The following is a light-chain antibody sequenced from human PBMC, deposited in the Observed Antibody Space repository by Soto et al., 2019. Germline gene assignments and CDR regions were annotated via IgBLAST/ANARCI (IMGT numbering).Light chain of an antibody. CDR2: GAS. J-gene: IGKJ1*01. CDR1: ETVATN. Sequence: VMTQSPATLSVSPGERATLSCWASETVATNLAWYQQKPGQAPRLLISGASTRAAGISDRFRGSESGTEFTLTISSLRSEESAIYYCQQYFEWPPMTFGQGTKVEI. CDR3: QQYFEWPPMT. V-gene: IGKV3-15*01.